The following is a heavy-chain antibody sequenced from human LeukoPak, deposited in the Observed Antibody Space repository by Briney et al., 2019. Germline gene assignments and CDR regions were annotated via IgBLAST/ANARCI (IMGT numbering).Heavy chain of an antibody. CDR3: AMTSLDLITPDY. Sequence: GASVKVSCKASGGTFSSYAISWVRQAPGQGLEWMGGIIPIFGTANYAQKFQGRVTITADESTSTAYMELSSLRSEDTAVYYCAMTSLDLITPDYWGQGTLVTVSS. D-gene: IGHD5-24*01. J-gene: IGHJ4*02. V-gene: IGHV1-69*01. CDR1: GGTFSSYA. CDR2: IIPIFGTA.